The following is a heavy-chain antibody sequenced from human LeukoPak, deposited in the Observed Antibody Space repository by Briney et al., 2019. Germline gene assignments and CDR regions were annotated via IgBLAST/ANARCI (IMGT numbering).Heavy chain of an antibody. V-gene: IGHV1-8*02. CDR3: ARAWLGSVSYSAH. CDR2: ISAYNGNT. D-gene: IGHD3-10*01. J-gene: IGHJ4*02. CDR1: GYTFTSYG. Sequence: ASVKVSCKASGYTFTSYGISWVRQAPGQGLEWMGWISAYNGNTGYAQKFQGRVTMTRNTSITTAYMELSSLRSEDTAVYYCARAWLGSVSYSAHWGQGTLVTVSS.